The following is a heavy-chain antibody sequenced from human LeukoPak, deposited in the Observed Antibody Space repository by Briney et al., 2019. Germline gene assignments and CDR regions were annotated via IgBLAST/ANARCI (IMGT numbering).Heavy chain of an antibody. V-gene: IGHV4-4*07. CDR1: GGSISSYY. J-gene: IGHJ3*02. CDR2: IYTSGST. Sequence: PSETLSLTCTVSGGSISSYYWSWIRQPAGKGLEWIGRIYTSGSTYYYPSLKSRVTMSVDTSKNQFSLKLSSVAAADTAVYYCARAPPGYCSSTSCYTDPNDAFDIWGQGTMVTVSS. D-gene: IGHD2-2*02. CDR3: ARAPPGYCSSTSCYTDPNDAFDI.